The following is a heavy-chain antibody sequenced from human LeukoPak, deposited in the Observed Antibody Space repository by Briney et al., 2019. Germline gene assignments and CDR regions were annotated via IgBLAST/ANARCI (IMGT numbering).Heavy chain of an antibody. D-gene: IGHD4/OR15-4a*01. CDR3: ARVPYGALIEFYYMDV. CDR1: GVSINSFY. CDR2: INYSGTA. V-gene: IGHV4-59*01. Sequence: SETLSLTCTVSGVSINSFYWSWIRQSPGKALEWIGYINYSGTANYNPSLKSRVTISLDTSKNQVSLKLASVTAADTAVYYCARVPYGALIEFYYMDVWGKGTTVTVYS. J-gene: IGHJ6*03.